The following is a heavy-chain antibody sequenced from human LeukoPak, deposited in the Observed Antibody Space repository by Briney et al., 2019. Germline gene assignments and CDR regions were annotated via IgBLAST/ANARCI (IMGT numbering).Heavy chain of an antibody. Sequence: ASVKVSCKASGGTFSSYAISWVRQAPGQGLEWMGGIIPIFGTANYAQKLQGRVTMTTDTSTSTAYMELRSLRSDDTAVYYCARRHMGYSYGYGYYFDYWGQGTLVTVSS. V-gene: IGHV1-69*05. CDR3: ARRHMGYSYGYGYYFDY. CDR2: IIPIFGTA. D-gene: IGHD5-18*01. CDR1: GGTFSSYA. J-gene: IGHJ4*02.